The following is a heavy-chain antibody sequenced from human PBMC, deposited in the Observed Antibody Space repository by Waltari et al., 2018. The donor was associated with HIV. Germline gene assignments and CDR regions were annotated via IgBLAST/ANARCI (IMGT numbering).Heavy chain of an antibody. CDR1: GFTFSSYG. J-gene: IGHJ4*02. D-gene: IGHD6-13*01. Sequence: QVQLVESGGGVVQPGRSMRLSCAASGFTFSSYGMPWVSQAPGKVLVCVAVRWYDGSNKSYAYFLNGRFTISRDNSKNTLYLQMNGLRAEDTAVYYCARGASSSLDYWGQGTLVTVSS. V-gene: IGHV3-33*01. CDR2: RWYDGSNK. CDR3: ARGASSSLDY.